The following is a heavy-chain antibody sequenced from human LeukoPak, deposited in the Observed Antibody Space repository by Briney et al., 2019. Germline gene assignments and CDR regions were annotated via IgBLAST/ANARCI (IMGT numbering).Heavy chain of an antibody. V-gene: IGHV3-73*01. CDR1: GFSFSDST. Sequence: GGSLRLSCAASGFSFSDSTMHWVRQASGKGLEWVGRIRSKANSYATAYAASVKGRFNIFRDDSANMAYLQMDSLKAEDTAVYYCTTTRLYSGNAQFDDWGQGTLVTVSS. CDR2: IRSKANSYAT. CDR3: TTTRLYSGNAQFDD. J-gene: IGHJ4*02. D-gene: IGHD5-12*01.